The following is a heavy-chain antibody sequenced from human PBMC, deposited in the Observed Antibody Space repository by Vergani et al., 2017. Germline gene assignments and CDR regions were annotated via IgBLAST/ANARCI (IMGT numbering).Heavy chain of an antibody. CDR3: AKDMEYSYGSLYYYYGMAV. V-gene: IGHV3-9*01. J-gene: IGHJ6*02. CDR1: GFTFDDYA. Sequence: EVQLVESGGGLVQPGRSLRLSCAASGFTFDDYAMHWVRQAPGKGLEWVSGISWNSGSIGYADSVKGRFTISRDNAKNSLYLQMNSLRAEDTALYYCAKDMEYSYGSLYYYYGMAVWGQGTTVTVSS. D-gene: IGHD5-18*01. CDR2: ISWNSGSI.